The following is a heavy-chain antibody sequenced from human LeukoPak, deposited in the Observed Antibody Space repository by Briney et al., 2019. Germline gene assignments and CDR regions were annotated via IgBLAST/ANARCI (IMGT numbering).Heavy chain of an antibody. Sequence: GGSLRLSCAASGFSFSSYAMSWVRQAPGKGLEWVSGISYRGNTTYYADSVKGRFTISRDNSKNTLYLQMYSLRAEDTAVYYCAEVKWGSYYFDYWGQGTLVTVSS. D-gene: IGHD3-16*01. CDR2: ISYRGNTT. J-gene: IGHJ4*02. CDR1: GFSFSSYA. CDR3: AEVKWGSYYFDY. V-gene: IGHV3-23*01.